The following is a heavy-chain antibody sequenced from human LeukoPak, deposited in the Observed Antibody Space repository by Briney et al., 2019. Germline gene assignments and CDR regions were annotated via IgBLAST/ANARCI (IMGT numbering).Heavy chain of an antibody. V-gene: IGHV4-59*02. CDR1: GDSVNDYY. D-gene: IGHD3-10*01. CDR3: ARGGARGSSAFDV. J-gene: IGHJ3*01. Sequence: SETLSLTSTVSGDSVNDYYWNWIRQPPGKGLEWIGYIYYSGSTDYNPSLKSRVTMSVDTSKNQFTLKLNSVTAADTAVYYCARGGARGSSAFDVWGQGTMVIVSA. CDR2: IYYSGST.